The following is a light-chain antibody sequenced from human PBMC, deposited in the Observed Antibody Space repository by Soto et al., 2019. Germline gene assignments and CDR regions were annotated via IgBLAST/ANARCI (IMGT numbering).Light chain of an antibody. CDR1: QTIISSY. J-gene: IGKJ4*01. CDR2: DAS. V-gene: IGKV3-20*01. CDR3: QQYGSSPIT. Sequence: EIVLTQSPGTLSLSPGERATPSCRASQTIISSYLAWYQQRPGQAPRLLICDASSRATGIPDRFSGSGSGTDFTLTISRLEPEDFAVYYCQQYGSSPITFGGGTKVEIK.